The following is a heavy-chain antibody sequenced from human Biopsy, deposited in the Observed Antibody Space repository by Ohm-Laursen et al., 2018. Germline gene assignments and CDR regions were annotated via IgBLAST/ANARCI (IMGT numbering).Heavy chain of an antibody. Sequence: LRLCCSDSGFRFDDYAMHWVRPRPGKGLEWVSGISWTSRNVGYADSVKGRFTITRDNAKKSLYLQMNSLRPEDTALYYCARDRGQNYYDSTGYYNGMDVWGQGTTVTVAS. D-gene: IGHD3-22*01. CDR3: ARDRGQNYYDSTGYYNGMDV. CDR1: GFRFDDYA. J-gene: IGHJ6*02. CDR2: ISWTSRNV. V-gene: IGHV3-9*01.